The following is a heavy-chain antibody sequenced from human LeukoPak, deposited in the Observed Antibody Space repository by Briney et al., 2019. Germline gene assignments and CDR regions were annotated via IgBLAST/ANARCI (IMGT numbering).Heavy chain of an antibody. Sequence: ASVTVSCKASGYTFTSYAMNWVRQAPGQGLEWMGWINTNTGNPTYAQGFTGRFVFSLDTSVSTAYLQISSLKAEDTAVYYCARDRPIYDSSGYYRGHAFDIWGQGTMVTVSS. V-gene: IGHV7-4-1*02. CDR3: ARDRPIYDSSGYYRGHAFDI. J-gene: IGHJ3*02. CDR2: INTNTGNP. CDR1: GYTFTSYA. D-gene: IGHD3-22*01.